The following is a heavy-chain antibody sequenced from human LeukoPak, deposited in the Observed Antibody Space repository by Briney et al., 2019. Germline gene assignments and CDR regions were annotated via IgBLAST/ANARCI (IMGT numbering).Heavy chain of an antibody. CDR1: GFTFSSYA. D-gene: IGHD5-18*01. J-gene: IGHJ4*02. Sequence: PGGSLRLSCAASGFTFSSYAMYWVRQAPGKGLEWVAVISYDGSNKYYADSVKGRFTISRDNSKNTLYLQMNSLRGEDTAEYYCARDPTDTAMVTLSYFDYWGQGTLVTVSS. CDR3: ARDPTDTAMVTLSYFDY. V-gene: IGHV3-30*04. CDR2: ISYDGSNK.